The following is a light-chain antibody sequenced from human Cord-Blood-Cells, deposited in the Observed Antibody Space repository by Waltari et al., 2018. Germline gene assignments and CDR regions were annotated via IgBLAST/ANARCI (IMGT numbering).Light chain of an antibody. CDR1: SSEAGAYNY. J-gene: IGLJ1*01. V-gene: IGLV2-14*01. CDR3: SSYTSSSTLV. Sequence: SALTQPASVYGPPGQSIPISSPGPSSEAGAYNYVSWYQQHTGNAPKLMIYEVSNRPSGVSNRVSGSKSGNTASLTISGLQAEDEADYYCSSYTSSSTLVFGTGTKVTGL. CDR2: EVS.